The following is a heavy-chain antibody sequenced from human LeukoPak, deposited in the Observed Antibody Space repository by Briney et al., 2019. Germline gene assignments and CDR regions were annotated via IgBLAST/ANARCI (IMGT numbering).Heavy chain of an antibody. D-gene: IGHD2-2*01. V-gene: IGHV1-69*05. Sequence: SVKVSCKASGGTFSSYAISWVRQAPGQGLEWMGGIIPIFGTANYAQKFQGGVTITTDESTSTAYMELSSLRSEDTAVYYCARTSVPAAPLPFDYWGQGTLVTVSS. CDR1: GGTFSSYA. CDR3: ARTSVPAAPLPFDY. J-gene: IGHJ4*02. CDR2: IIPIFGTA.